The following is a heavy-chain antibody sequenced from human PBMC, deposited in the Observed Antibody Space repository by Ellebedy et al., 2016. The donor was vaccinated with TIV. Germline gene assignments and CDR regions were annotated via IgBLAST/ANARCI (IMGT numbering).Heavy chain of an antibody. CDR2: INPNSGGT. Sequence: ASVKVSXXASGYTFTGYYMHWVRQAPGQGLEWMGWINPNSGGTNYAQKFQGRVTMTRDTSISTAYMELSRLRSDDTAVYYCARGTGYYYGSGSPLDYWGQGTLVTVSS. CDR1: GYTFTGYY. J-gene: IGHJ4*02. D-gene: IGHD3-10*01. V-gene: IGHV1-2*02. CDR3: ARGTGYYYGSGSPLDY.